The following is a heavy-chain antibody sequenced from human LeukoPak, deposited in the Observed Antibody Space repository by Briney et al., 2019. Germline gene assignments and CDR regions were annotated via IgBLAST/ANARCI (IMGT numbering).Heavy chain of an antibody. D-gene: IGHD3-10*01. CDR1: GFTFSAYA. V-gene: IGHV3-48*02. J-gene: IGHJ4*02. Sequence: GGSLRLSCAASGFTFSAYAMNWVRQAPGEGLEWVSYITSSSSTIYYADSVKGRFTISRDNAKNSLYLQMNSLRDEDTAVYYCARGDGWFGELLNFDYWGQGTLVTVSS. CDR2: ITSSSSTI. CDR3: ARGDGWFGELLNFDY.